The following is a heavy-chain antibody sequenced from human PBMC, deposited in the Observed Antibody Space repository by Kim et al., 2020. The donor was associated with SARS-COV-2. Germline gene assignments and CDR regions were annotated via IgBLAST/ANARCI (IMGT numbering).Heavy chain of an antibody. CDR3: ARAYCGGDTCYPKYFLNGLDI. CDR2: ISPSTSYI. J-gene: IGHJ6*02. CDR1: GFTFSSYG. Sequence: GGSLRLSCEASGFTFSSYGMNWVRQAPGKGLEWVCSISPSTSYIYYADSVEGRFTISRDNAKNSLYLQMNSLAAEDTAVYYCARAYCGGDTCYPKYFLNGLDIWGQGTTVIVSS. D-gene: IGHD2-21*01. V-gene: IGHV3-21*01.